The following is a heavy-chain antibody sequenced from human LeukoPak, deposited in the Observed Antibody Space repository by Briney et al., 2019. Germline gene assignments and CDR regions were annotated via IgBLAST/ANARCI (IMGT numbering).Heavy chain of an antibody. Sequence: SETLSLTCAVYGGSFSGYYWSWIRQPPGKGLEWIGEINHSGSTNYNPSLKSRVTISVDTSKNQSSLKLSSVTAADTAVYYCARYRSDDYLRWLVRPVGYFDYWGQGTLVTVSS. CDR1: GGSFSGYY. D-gene: IGHD6-19*01. CDR3: ARYRSDDYLRWLVRPVGYFDY. V-gene: IGHV4-34*01. CDR2: INHSGST. J-gene: IGHJ4*02.